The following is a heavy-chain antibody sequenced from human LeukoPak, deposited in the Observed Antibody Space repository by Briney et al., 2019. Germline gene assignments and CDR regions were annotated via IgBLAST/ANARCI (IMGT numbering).Heavy chain of an antibody. J-gene: IGHJ4*02. CDR1: GYSISSGYY. CDR3: ARGIGSVWYDVGY. CDR2: IYHSGRT. D-gene: IGHD6-19*01. Sequence: SETLSLTCTVSGYSISSGYYWGWIRQPPGKGLEWIGSIYHSGRTYYNPSLKGRVTISVDTSKNQFSLNLSSVTAADTAVYYCARGIGSVWYDVGYWGQGTLVTVSS. V-gene: IGHV4-38-2*02.